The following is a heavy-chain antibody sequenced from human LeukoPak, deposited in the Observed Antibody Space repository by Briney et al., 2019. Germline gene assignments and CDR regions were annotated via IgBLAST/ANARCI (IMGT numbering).Heavy chain of an antibody. J-gene: IGHJ4*02. CDR1: GGSISSGDYY. CDR2: IYYSGST. CDR3: ARGPSNLYYYDSSGYETFDY. Sequence: SQTLSLTCTVSGGSISSGDYYWSWIRQPPGKGLEWIGYIYYSGSTYYNPSLKSRVTISADTSKNQFSLKLSSVTAADTAVYYCARGPSNLYYYDSSGYETFDYWGQGTLVTVSS. V-gene: IGHV4-30-4*08. D-gene: IGHD3-22*01.